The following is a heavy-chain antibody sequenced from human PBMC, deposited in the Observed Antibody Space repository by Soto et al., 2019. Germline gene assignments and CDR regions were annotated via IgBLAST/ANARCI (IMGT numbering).Heavy chain of an antibody. CDR1: GGSISSSSYY. CDR2: IYYSGST. D-gene: IGHD5-12*01. Sequence: QLQLQESGPGLVKPSETLSLTCTVSGGSISSSSYYWGWIRQPPGKGLEWIGSIYYSGSTYYNPSLKSRVTISVDTSKNQFSRKLSSVTAADTAVYYCASATKENLGVFDPWGQGTLVTVSS. J-gene: IGHJ5*02. CDR3: ASATKENLGVFDP. V-gene: IGHV4-39*01.